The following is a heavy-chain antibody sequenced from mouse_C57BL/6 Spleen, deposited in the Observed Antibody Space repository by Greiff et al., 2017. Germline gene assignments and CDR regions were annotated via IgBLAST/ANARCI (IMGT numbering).Heavy chain of an antibody. CDR3: AISGLSDY. V-gene: IGHV1-80*01. D-gene: IGHD3-1*01. CDR1: GYSLSSYW. J-gene: IGHJ2*01. CDR2: IYPGDGDN. Sequence: QVQLKQSGAELVKPGASVKISCKASGYSLSSYWMNWVKQRHGKGLEWIGHIYPGDGDNNYNGKFKGKATLTADKASSTSYMQLSSLPPEDYAVYICAISGLSDYWGQVTTLTVTS.